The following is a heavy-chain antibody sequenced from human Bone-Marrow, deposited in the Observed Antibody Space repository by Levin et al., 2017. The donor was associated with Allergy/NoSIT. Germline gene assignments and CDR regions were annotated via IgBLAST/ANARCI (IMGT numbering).Heavy chain of an antibody. CDR1: GYSFSNYW. J-gene: IGHJ3*02. CDR3: ARGSWNHAFDI. D-gene: IGHD1-1*01. V-gene: IGHV5-10-1*01. CDR2: VEPSDSQS. Sequence: GESLKISCKASGYSFSNYWISWVRQMPGKGLEWMGRVEPSDSQSKYSPPFQGHVTISDDKSISTAFLQWSSLKASDTAMYYCARGSWNHAFDIWGQGTMVTVSS.